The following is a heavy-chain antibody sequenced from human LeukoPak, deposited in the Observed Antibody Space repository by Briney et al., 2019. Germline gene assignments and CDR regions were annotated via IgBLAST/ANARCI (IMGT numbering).Heavy chain of an antibody. CDR3: PRVFSYYTYSFDY. J-gene: IGHJ4*02. D-gene: IGHD3-22*01. V-gene: IGHV3-23*01. CDR1: GFTFSSYA. CDR2: FSGSGSST. Sequence: PGGSLRLSCAASGFTFSSYAMSWVRQAPGKGLEWVSAFSGSGSSTFYADSVRGRFTISRDNAKNSLYLQMNSLRAEDTAVYYCPRVFSYYTYSFDYWGQGTLVTVSS.